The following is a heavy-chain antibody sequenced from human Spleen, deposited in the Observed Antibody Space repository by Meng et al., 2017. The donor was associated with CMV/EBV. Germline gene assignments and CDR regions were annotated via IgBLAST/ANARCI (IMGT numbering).Heavy chain of an antibody. CDR3: ARGQTILSTVIGDYFDY. V-gene: IGHV4-34*01. J-gene: IGHJ4*02. D-gene: IGHD4-17*01. CDR1: GSFSGYY. CDR2: INHSGST. Sequence: GSFSGYYWSWIRQPPGKGLEWIGEINHSGSTNYNPSLKSRVTISVDTSKNQFSLKLSSVTAADTAVYYCARGQTILSTVIGDYFDYWGQGTLVTVSS.